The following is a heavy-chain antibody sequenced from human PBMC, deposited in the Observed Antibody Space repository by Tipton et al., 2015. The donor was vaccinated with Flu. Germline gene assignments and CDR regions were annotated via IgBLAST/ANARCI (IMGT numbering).Heavy chain of an antibody. CDR3: ARDPVPYYFDY. V-gene: IGHV3-48*03. CDR2: ISSSGSTI. J-gene: IGHJ4*02. CDR1: GFTFSSYE. Sequence: SLRLSCAASGFTFSSYEMNWVRQAPGKGLEWVSYISSSGSTIYYADSVKGRFTISRDNAKNSLYLQMNSLRAEDTAVYYCARDPVPYYFDYWGQGTLVTVSS.